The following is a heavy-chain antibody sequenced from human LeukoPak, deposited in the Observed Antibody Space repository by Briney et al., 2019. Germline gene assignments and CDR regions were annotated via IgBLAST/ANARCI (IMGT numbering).Heavy chain of an antibody. CDR3: ARVKIGGLAAPGYYSYGMDV. CDR1: GGSISIYY. CDR2: IYYSVGT. V-gene: IGHV4-59*01. D-gene: IGHD3-10*01. J-gene: IGHJ6*02. Sequence: SETLSLTCTLSGGSISIYYWSWIRQPPGAGLEWSGYIYYSVGTNYNPSLKSRLTISVDTSKNQFSLKLSSVPAADTAVYYCARVKIGGLAAPGYYSYGMDVWGQGTTVIVSS.